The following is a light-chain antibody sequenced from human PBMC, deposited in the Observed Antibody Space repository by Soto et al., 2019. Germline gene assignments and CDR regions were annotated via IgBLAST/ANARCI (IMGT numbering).Light chain of an antibody. V-gene: IGKV1-9*01. Sequence: LNKFLSSVLVKIRDSANLPFRASQGISNYLAWYQQKPGKAPKLLIYAASTLQSGVPSRFSGSGSGTDFTLTINSLQPEDFAPYYCQQLNSYPITFGQGTRLEVK. CDR1: QGISNY. J-gene: IGKJ5*01. CDR2: AAS. CDR3: QQLNSYPIT.